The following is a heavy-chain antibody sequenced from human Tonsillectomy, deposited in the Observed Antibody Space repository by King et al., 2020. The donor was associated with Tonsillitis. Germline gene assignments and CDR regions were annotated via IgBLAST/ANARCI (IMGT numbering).Heavy chain of an antibody. CDR2: VTPSGGNT. CDR3: ARDLGYRSPLNYFDY. V-gene: IGHV1-46*03. J-gene: IGHJ4*02. Sequence: VQLVESGAEVKKPGASMKISCTASGYTFTSYYMHWVRQAPGHGLEWMGKVTPSGGNTVYSQNFQGRLTMTRDTSTSTVYMELSSLTSDDTAVYYCARDLGYRSPLNYFDYWGQGTMGTVSS. D-gene: IGHD6-13*01. CDR1: GYTFTSYY.